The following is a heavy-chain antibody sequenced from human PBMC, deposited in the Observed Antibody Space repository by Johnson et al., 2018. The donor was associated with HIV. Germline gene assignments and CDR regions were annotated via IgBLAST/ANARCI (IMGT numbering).Heavy chain of an antibody. J-gene: IGHJ3*02. CDR2: IRGSGGST. Sequence: VQLVESGGGLVQPGGSLRLSCAASGCTFSSYDMHWVRQAPGKGLEWVSAIRGSGGSTYYADSVKGRFPISRDNSKNTLYLQMNSLRAEDTAVYYCARVEDGSGSYYPDAFDIWGQGTMVTVSS. D-gene: IGHD3-10*01. CDR3: ARVEDGSGSYYPDAFDI. V-gene: IGHV3-23*04. CDR1: GCTFSSYD.